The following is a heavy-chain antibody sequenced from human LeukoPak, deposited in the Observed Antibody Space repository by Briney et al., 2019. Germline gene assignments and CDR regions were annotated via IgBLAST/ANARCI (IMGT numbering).Heavy chain of an antibody. CDR1: GYTFTGYY. J-gene: IGHJ1*01. D-gene: IGHD6-19*01. CDR2: ISPNSGGT. Sequence: VASVKVSGKASGYTFTGYYMHWVRPAPGQGLEWMGWISPNSGGTNYAQKFQGRVTMTRDTSISTAYMELSRLRSDDTAVYYCARGPQNPFKIAVSPIWYFQHWGQGTLVTVSS. CDR3: ARGPQNPFKIAVSPIWYFQH. V-gene: IGHV1-2*02.